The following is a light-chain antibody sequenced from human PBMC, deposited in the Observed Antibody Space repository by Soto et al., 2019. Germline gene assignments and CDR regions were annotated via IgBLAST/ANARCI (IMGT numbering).Light chain of an antibody. V-gene: IGLV2-14*01. CDR1: SSDVGGYNY. CDR2: EVS. Sequence: QSALTQPTSVSGSRGQSITISCTGTSSDVGGYNYVSWYQQHPGKVPKVMIFEVSNRPSGISHRFSGSKSGNTASLTISGLQAEDEADYYCTSYTTSGTLVFGGGTKLTVL. CDR3: TSYTTSGTLV. J-gene: IGLJ2*01.